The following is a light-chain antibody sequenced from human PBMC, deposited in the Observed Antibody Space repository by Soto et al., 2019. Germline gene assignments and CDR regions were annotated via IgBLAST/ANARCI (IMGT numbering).Light chain of an antibody. J-gene: IGKJ4*01. CDR3: RQYGTARGFP. CDR2: GAS. V-gene: IGKV3-20*01. CDR1: QSVSSNF. Sequence: EVVFTQSPGTLSLSPGDRATLSCRASQSVSSNFLAWYQEKLGQAPRLLIYGASKRATGIPDRFSGSGSGTDFTLTISRLEPEDLAVYYCRQYGTARGFPVGGGTKVDI.